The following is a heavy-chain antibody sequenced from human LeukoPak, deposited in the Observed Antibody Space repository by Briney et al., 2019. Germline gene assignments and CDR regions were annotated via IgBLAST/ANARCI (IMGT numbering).Heavy chain of an antibody. J-gene: IGHJ4*02. CDR2: IKEDESAK. D-gene: IGHD3-16*01. V-gene: IGHV3-7*01. Sequence: PGGSLRLSCAAPGFIFTDHWMSWVRQAPGKGLEWVANIKEDESAKFYADSVRGRFTISRDNAKNSLYLQMNNLRVEDTAVYYCARAVDVADYWGRGTLVTVSS. CDR3: ARAVDVADY. CDR1: GFIFTDHW.